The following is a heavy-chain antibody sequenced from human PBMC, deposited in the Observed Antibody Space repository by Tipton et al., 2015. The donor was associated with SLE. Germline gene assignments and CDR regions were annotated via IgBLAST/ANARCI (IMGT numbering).Heavy chain of an antibody. CDR3: ARMRGGYNAHY. D-gene: IGHD5-24*01. CDR2: ISYSGST. J-gene: IGHJ4*02. CDR1: GDSITSDY. V-gene: IGHV4-59*01. Sequence: TLSLTCTVSGDSITSDYWTWNRQPPGKGLEWIGYISYSGSTNYNPSLRSRVTISLDTSKNQFSLKVRSVTTADTAVYYCARMRGGYNAHYWGQGILVTVSS.